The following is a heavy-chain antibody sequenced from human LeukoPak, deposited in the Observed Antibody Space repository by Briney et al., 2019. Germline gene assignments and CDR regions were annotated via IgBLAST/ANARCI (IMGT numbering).Heavy chain of an antibody. D-gene: IGHD3-22*01. Sequence: GGALRLSCAASGFTFSSYSMNWVRQAPGKGLEWISYISFSSATVYYAGSVQGRFTISRDNAKNSLYLQMNSLRAEDTAVYYCARASYDNSGYYSGAGARADYWGQGILVTVSS. J-gene: IGHJ4*02. CDR3: ARASYDNSGYYSGAGARADY. CDR2: ISFSSATV. CDR1: GFTFSSYS. V-gene: IGHV3-48*01.